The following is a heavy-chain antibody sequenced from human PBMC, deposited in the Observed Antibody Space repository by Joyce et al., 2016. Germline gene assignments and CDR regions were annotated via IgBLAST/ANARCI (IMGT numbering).Heavy chain of an antibody. CDR3: ARSQWLAPLMY. Sequence: QVQLQQWGAGLLKTSETLSLTCAVYSGPFSGFFWSWVRQPPGKGLEGIGDSTDSGATHYNPSLKSRLTMSVDTSRKEFSLKLSSVTVADTAIYYCARSQWLAPLMYWGQGTPVTVSS. CDR2: STDSGAT. CDR1: SGPFSGFF. D-gene: IGHD6-19*01. V-gene: IGHV4-34*02. J-gene: IGHJ4*02.